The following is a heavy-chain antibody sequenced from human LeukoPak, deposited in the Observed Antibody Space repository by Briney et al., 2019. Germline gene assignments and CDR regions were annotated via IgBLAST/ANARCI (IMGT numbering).Heavy chain of an antibody. CDR2: ISGNGDAT. CDR1: EFTFKVYA. D-gene: IGHD5/OR15-5a*01. V-gene: IGHV3-23*01. CDR3: AKPIYDSNSPWDY. J-gene: IGHJ4*02. Sequence: GGSLRLSCAASEFTFKVYAVSWVRQAPGKGLEWVSTISGNGDATYYADSVKGRFTISRDNSKNTLYLQMNSLRAEDTAFYYCAKPIYDSNSPWDYWGQGTLVTVSS.